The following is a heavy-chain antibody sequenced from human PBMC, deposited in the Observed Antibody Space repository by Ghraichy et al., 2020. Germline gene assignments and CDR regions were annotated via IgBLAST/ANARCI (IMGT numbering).Heavy chain of an antibody. D-gene: IGHD3-3*01. CDR2: ISASGSGT. CDR1: GFTFSRFA. J-gene: IGHJ6*02. V-gene: IGHV3-23*01. CDR3: AKVINDFWNDYPNSFFYSYNGMDV. Sequence: GGSLRLSCAASGFTFSRFAMSWVRQAPGEGLEWVSSISASGSGTYFADSVKGRFIISRDNSKNTLYLQMNSLRVEDTALYFCAKVINDFWNDYPNSFFYSYNGMDVWGRGTTVTVS.